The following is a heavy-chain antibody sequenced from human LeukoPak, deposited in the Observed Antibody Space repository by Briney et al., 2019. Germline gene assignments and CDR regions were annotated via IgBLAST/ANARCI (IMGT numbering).Heavy chain of an antibody. CDR2: IHYSGRT. V-gene: IGHV4-59*11. J-gene: IGHJ4*02. CDR1: GGSISGHY. Sequence: SETLSLTCTVSGGSISGHYWGWIRQPPGKGLEWIGYIHYSGRTDYKPSLKSRLTLSVDTFRSRFSLKLRSVSAADTAVYYCVRESYFDKWGQGTLVTVSS. CDR3: VRESYFDK.